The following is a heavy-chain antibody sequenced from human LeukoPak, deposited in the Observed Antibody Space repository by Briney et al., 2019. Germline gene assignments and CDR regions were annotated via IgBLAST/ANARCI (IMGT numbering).Heavy chain of an antibody. J-gene: IGHJ2*01. CDR1: GGSISSSNW. D-gene: IGHD3-22*01. CDR3: ARQSESGYYYWYFDL. Sequence: SGTLSLTCAVSGGSISSSNWWSWVRQPPGKGLEWIGSIYYSGSTYYNPSLKSRVTISVDTSKNQFSLKLSSVTVADTAVYYCARQSESGYYYWYFDLWGRGTLVTVSS. V-gene: IGHV4-4*02. CDR2: IYYSGST.